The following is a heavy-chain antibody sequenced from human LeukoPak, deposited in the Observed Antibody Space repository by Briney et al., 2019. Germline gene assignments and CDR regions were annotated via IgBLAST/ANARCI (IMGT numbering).Heavy chain of an antibody. CDR3: ARLDRRGSYYYYYYYYMDV. V-gene: IGHV4-38-2*02. CDR2: IYTSGGT. J-gene: IGHJ6*03. Sequence: SETLSLTCTVSGYSISSGYYWGWIRQPPGKGLEWIGRIYTSGGTNYHPSLRSRVIMSLDTSKNQFSLHLHSVTAADTAVYYCARLDRRGSYYYYYYYYMDVWGKGTTVTISS. CDR1: GYSISSGYY. D-gene: IGHD1-26*01.